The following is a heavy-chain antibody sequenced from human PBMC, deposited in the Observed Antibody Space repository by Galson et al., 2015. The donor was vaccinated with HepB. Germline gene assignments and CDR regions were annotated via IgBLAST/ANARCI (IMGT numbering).Heavy chain of an antibody. D-gene: IGHD3-22*01. CDR2: IWYDESNK. J-gene: IGHJ5*02. CDR1: GFTFSSYG. V-gene: IGHV3-33*01. Sequence: SLRLSCAASGFTFSSYGMHWVRQAPGKGLEWVAVIWYDESNKYYADSVKGRFTISRDNSKNTLYLQMNSLRAEDTAVYYCARDRYYDSSGYYYHWGQGTLVTVSS. CDR3: ARDRYYDSSGYYYH.